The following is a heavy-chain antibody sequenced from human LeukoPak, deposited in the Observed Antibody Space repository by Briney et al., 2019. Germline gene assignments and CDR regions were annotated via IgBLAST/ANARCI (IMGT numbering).Heavy chain of an antibody. D-gene: IGHD2-21*02. Sequence: PGGSLRLSCAASGFPVNKYEMHWVRQAPGKGLEWVSYIDAGATSTNYADSVWGRFTLSRDNAQNSVHLQMNSLRDEDTAVCYCVRGRLLRSTKYFGYWGQGALVTVSS. CDR2: IDAGATST. J-gene: IGHJ4*02. V-gene: IGHV3-48*03. CDR1: GFPVNKYE. CDR3: VRGRLLRSTKYFGY.